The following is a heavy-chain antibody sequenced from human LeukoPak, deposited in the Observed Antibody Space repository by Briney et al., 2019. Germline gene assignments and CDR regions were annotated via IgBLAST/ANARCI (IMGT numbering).Heavy chain of an antibody. J-gene: IGHJ5*02. CDR1: GFTFSSYG. CDR3: ARVGGNDYGDNWFDP. V-gene: IGHV3-30*03. Sequence: GGSLRLSCAASGFTFSSYGLHWVVQAPGKGLEWVALISYDGSNKYYADSVKGRFTISRDNSKNTLYLQMNSLRAEDTAVYYCARVGGNDYGDNWFDPWGQGTLVTVSS. D-gene: IGHD4-17*01. CDR2: ISYDGSNK.